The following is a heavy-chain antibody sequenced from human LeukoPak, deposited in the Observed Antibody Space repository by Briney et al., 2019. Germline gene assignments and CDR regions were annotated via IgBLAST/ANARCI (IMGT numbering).Heavy chain of an antibody. CDR1: GLTVGNAW. J-gene: IGHJ4*02. V-gene: IGHV3-15*01. Sequence: GGSLRFSCAASGLTVGNAWMSWVRQAPGKGLEWVGRIKSNSAGGATDFAAPVKGRFAMSRDNSKNILFLQMNSLESEDTGMYYCTTDKFSSGWYGGFDSWGQGTLVTVSS. D-gene: IGHD6-19*01. CDR3: TTDKFSSGWYGGFDS. CDR2: IKSNSAGGAT.